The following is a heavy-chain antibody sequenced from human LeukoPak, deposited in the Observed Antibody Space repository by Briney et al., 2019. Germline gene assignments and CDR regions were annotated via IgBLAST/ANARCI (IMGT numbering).Heavy chain of an antibody. CDR2: ISFSDVTT. D-gene: IGHD6-13*01. J-gene: IGHJ3*01. Sequence: GGSLRLSCAASGFTFGNYAMNWVRQAPGKVLEWVSSISFSDVTTYYADSVKGRFTVPRDNSKNTLYLQMNSLRAEDTAVYYCAKVRQQQLVRHAFDLWGQGTMVTVSS. V-gene: IGHV3-23*01. CDR1: GFTFGNYA. CDR3: AKVRQQQLVRHAFDL.